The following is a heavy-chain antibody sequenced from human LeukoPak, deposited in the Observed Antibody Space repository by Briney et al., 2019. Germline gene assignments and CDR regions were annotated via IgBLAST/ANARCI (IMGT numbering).Heavy chain of an antibody. D-gene: IGHD2-2*01. J-gene: IGHJ4*02. V-gene: IGHV1-46*01. CDR3: ARDFGYCSSTSCYPFDY. CDR1: GYTFTSYY. CDR2: INPSGGST. Sequence: ASVKVSCKASGYTFTSYYMHWVRQAPGQGLEWMGIINPSGGSTSYAQKFQGRVTMTTDTSTSTAYMELRSLRSDDTAVYYCARDFGYCSSTSCYPFDYWGQGTLVTVSS.